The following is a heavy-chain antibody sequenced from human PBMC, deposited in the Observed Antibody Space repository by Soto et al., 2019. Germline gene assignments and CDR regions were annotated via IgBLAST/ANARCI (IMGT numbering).Heavy chain of an antibody. CDR3: ARGDGYIFDY. J-gene: IGHJ4*02. CDR2: MNPNTGDT. V-gene: IGHV1-8*01. D-gene: IGHD5-12*01. Sequence: QVQLVQSGAEVKKPGASVKVSCKASGYTFISYDINWVRQATGQGLEWMGWMNPNTGDTGYAQKFQGRVTMTRNTSINTANLELSSLRSDDTAVYFCARGDGYIFDYWGQGTLVTVS. CDR1: GYTFISYD.